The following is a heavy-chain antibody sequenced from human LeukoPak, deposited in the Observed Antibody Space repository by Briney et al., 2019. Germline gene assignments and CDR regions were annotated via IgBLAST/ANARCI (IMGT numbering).Heavy chain of an antibody. D-gene: IGHD4-17*01. J-gene: IGHJ4*02. CDR3: ARHKDSGDYPLDY. CDR2: IYYSGNT. V-gene: IGHV4-59*02. Sequence: KPSETLSLTCTVSGSSVSGYYWSWIRQPPGKGLEWIGYIYYSGNTNYNPSLKSRLIMSSDTSKNHFSLKLNSVTAADTAVYYCARHKDSGDYPLDYWGQGILVSVSS. CDR1: GSSVSGYY.